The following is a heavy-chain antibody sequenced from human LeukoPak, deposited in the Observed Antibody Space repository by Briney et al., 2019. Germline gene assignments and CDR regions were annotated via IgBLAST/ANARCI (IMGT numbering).Heavy chain of an antibody. Sequence: PSETLSLTCTVSGGSISSYYWSWIRQPPGKGLEWIGYIYYSGSTNYNPSLKSRVTISVDTSKNQFSLKLSSVTAADTAVYYCARGVATVYYYYYMDVWGKGTTVTISS. J-gene: IGHJ6*03. V-gene: IGHV4-59*01. CDR3: ARGVATVYYYYYMDV. CDR1: GGSISSYY. D-gene: IGHD4-11*01. CDR2: IYYSGST.